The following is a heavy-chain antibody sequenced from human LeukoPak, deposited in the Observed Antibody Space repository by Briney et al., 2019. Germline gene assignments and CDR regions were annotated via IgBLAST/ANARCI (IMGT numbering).Heavy chain of an antibody. CDR1: GGSISSSSYY. V-gene: IGHV4-39*07. J-gene: IGHJ4*02. Sequence: SETLSLTCTVSGGSISSSSYYWGWIRQSPGKGLEWIGSIYYSGSTYYNPSLKSRVTISVDTSKNQFSLKLSSVTAADTAVYFCARGGETYPDYWGQGTLVTVSS. CDR3: ARGGETYPDY. D-gene: IGHD2-21*01. CDR2: IYYSGST.